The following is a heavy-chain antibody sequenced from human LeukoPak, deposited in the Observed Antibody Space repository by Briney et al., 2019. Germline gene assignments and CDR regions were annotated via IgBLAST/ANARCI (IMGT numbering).Heavy chain of an antibody. CDR1: GGSFSGYY. CDR3: ARVRFLEWLESYNWFDP. CDR2: INHSGST. D-gene: IGHD3-3*01. V-gene: IGHV4-34*01. Sequence: PSETLSLTCAVYGGSFSGYYWSWIRQPPGKGLEWIGEINHSGSTNYNPSLKSRVTISVDTSKNQFSLKLSSVTAADTAVYYCARVRFLEWLESYNWFDPWGQGTLVTVSS. J-gene: IGHJ5*02.